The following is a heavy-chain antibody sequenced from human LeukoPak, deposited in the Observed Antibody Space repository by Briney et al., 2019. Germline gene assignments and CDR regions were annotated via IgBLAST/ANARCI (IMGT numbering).Heavy chain of an antibody. CDR2: IYNSGSA. V-gene: IGHV4-59*01. D-gene: IGHD5-24*01. J-gene: IGHJ4*02. CDR3: ARGGDGYQGQYDY. Sequence: SETLSLTCTVSGDSISSYYWSWIRQPPGKGLEWIGYIYNSGSAHYNPSLKSRVTISVDTPKNQFSLKLRSVTAADTAVYYCARGGDGYQGQYDYWGQGTLVTVSS. CDR1: GDSISSYY.